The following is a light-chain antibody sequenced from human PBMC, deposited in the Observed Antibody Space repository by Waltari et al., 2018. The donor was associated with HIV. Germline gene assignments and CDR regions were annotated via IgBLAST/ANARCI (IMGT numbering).Light chain of an antibody. J-gene: IGLJ2*01. CDR3: AAWDDSLSGVI. CDR1: SSNIGINY. CDR2: RNN. V-gene: IGLV1-47*01. Sequence: QSVLTQPPSASGTPGQRVTISCSGSSSNIGINYVYWYQQLPGTAPKLLIYRNNQRPSGVSDRFSGSTSGTSASLAISGLRSDDEGDYYCAAWDDSLSGVIFGGGTKLTVL.